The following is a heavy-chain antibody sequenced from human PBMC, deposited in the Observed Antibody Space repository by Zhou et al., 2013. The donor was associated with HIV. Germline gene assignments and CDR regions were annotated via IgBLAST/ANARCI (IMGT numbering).Heavy chain of an antibody. V-gene: IGHV1-24*01. D-gene: IGHD3-16*01. CDR2: FDPEDVIT. CDR3: GTIPHLTGSTVDMTAIGGGDY. Sequence: QVQLLQSGPEVKPPGASVRVSCKVVGYTLANLAIHWVRQAPGQGPEWMGGFDPEDVITVYAQKFQGRVTLTQDASSDTAYMSMSGLTSDDTAVYYCGTIPHLTGSTVDMTAIGGGDYWGRGTRSPCPQ. J-gene: IGHJ4*02. CDR1: GYTLANLA.